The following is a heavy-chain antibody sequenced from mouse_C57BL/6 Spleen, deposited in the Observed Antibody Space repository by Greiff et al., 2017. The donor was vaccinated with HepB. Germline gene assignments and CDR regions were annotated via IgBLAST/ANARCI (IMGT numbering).Heavy chain of an antibody. J-gene: IGHJ3*01. Sequence: EVQLKQSGPVLVKPGASVKMSCKASGYTFTDYYMNWVKQSHGKSLEWIGVINPYNGGTSYNQKFKGKATLTVDKSSSTAYMELNSLTSEDSAVYYCARRYDGYAWFAYWGQGTLVTVSA. CDR2: INPYNGGT. CDR3: ARRYDGYAWFAY. V-gene: IGHV1-19*01. CDR1: GYTFTDYY. D-gene: IGHD2-3*01.